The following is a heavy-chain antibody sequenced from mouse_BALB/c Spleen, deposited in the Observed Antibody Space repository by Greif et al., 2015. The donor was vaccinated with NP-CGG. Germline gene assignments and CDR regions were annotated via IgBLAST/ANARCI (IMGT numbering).Heavy chain of an antibody. V-gene: IGHV1-4*02. CDR2: INPSSGYT. J-gene: IGHJ3*01. Sequence: VKLMESAAELARPGASVKMSCKASSYTFTSYTMHWVKQRPGQGLEWIGYINPSSGYTEYNQKFKDKTTLTADKSSSTAYMQLSSLTSEDSAVYYCARSGHYYGSCWGFAYWGQGTLVTVSA. CDR1: SYTFTSYT. CDR3: ARSGHYYGSCWGFAY. D-gene: IGHD1-1*01.